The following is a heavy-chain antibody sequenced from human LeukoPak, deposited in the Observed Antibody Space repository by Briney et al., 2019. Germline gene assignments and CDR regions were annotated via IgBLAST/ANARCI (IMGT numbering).Heavy chain of an antibody. CDR2: ITQHTSEK. V-gene: IGHV3-7*01. CDR1: GFTFSIYG. CDR3: ARDNVRAGYSDY. J-gene: IGHJ4*02. D-gene: IGHD5-24*01. Sequence: PGGSLRLSCAASGFTFSIYGVSWARHAPERAVEWVTDITQHTSEKSYVHSVKGRFPISRDNAKTSLYLQMNTLRAEETAVYYCARDNVRAGYSDYWGQGTLVTVSS.